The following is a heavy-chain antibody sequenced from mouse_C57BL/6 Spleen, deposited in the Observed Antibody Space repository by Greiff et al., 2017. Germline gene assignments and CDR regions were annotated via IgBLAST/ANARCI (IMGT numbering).Heavy chain of an antibody. CDR3: ARDREDAMDY. Sequence: EVQLVESGPGLVKPSQSLSLTCSVTGYSITSGYYWNWIRQFPGNKLEWMGYISYDGSNNYNPSLKNRISITRDTSKNPFFLKLHSVTTEDTATYYCARDREDAMDYWGQGTSVTVSS. CDR1: GYSITSGYY. V-gene: IGHV3-6*01. CDR2: ISYDGSN. J-gene: IGHJ4*01.